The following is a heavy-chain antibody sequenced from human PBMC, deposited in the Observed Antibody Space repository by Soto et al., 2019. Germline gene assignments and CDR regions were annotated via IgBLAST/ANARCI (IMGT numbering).Heavy chain of an antibody. CDR3: ARGRGTIFNWFDP. V-gene: IGHV3-74*01. CDR1: GFTFSNYW. Sequence: PGGSLRLSCVASGFTFSNYWMHWVRQAPGKGLVWVSRINSDGSTTSYADSVKGRFTISRDNAKNTLYLQMNSLRAEDTAVYYCARGRGTIFNWFDPWGQGTLVTVSS. CDR2: INSDGSTT. D-gene: IGHD3-3*01. J-gene: IGHJ5*02.